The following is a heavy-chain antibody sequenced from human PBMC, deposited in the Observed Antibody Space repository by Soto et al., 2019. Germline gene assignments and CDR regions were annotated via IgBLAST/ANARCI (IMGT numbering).Heavy chain of an antibody. CDR1: GGSISSGGYS. D-gene: IGHD3-16*01. V-gene: IGHV4-30-2*01. CDR3: AGGGGYFDY. Sequence: PSETLSLTCAVSGGSISSGGYSWSWIRQPPGKGLEWIGYIYHSGSTYYNPSLKSRVTISVDRSKNQFSLKLSSVTAADTAVYYCAGGGGYFDYWGLGTLVTVSS. J-gene: IGHJ4*02. CDR2: IYHSGST.